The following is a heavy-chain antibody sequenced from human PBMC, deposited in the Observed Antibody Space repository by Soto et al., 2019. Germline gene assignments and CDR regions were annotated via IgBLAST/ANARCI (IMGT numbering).Heavy chain of an antibody. D-gene: IGHD3-10*01. Sequence: PSETLSLTCTVSGDSISSYYWSWIRQAPGKGLEWVSAISGSGGRTYYADSVKGRFTISRDNSKNTLYLQMNSLRAEDTAVYYCARFYYGSGSYYTGNDAFDIWGQGTMVTGSS. CDR1: GDSISSYY. CDR2: ISGSGGRT. V-gene: IGHV3-23*01. CDR3: ARFYYGSGSYYTGNDAFDI. J-gene: IGHJ3*02.